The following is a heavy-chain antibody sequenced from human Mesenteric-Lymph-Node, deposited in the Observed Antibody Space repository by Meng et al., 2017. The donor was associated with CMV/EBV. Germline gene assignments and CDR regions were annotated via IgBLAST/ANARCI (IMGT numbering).Heavy chain of an antibody. CDR1: GYRFTRYW. CDR2: IHPDDSDS. CDR3: ARHAASDSWPGGMDV. J-gene: IGHJ6*02. D-gene: IGHD2-21*02. Sequence: GESLKISCTGSGYRFTRYWIGWVRQMPGRGLEWMGAIHPDDSDSRYSPSFQGQVTFTADKSISTAYLHWSSLKASDTAIYYCARHAASDSWPGGMDVWGQGTTVTVSS. V-gene: IGHV5-51*01.